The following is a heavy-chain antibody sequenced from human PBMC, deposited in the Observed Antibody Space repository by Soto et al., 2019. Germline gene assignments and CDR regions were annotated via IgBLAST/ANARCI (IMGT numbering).Heavy chain of an antibody. V-gene: IGHV3-7*01. Sequence: EVQLVESGGGLVQPGGSLRLSCAASGFTFSSYWMSWVRQAPGKGLEWVANIKQDGSEKYYVDSVKGRFTISRDNAKNSLYLQMNSLRAEDTAVYYCARGGYSYGYTLSPDFDYWGHGTLVTVSS. CDR3: ARGGYSYGYTLSPDFDY. D-gene: IGHD5-18*01. CDR2: IKQDGSEK. CDR1: GFTFSSYW. J-gene: IGHJ4*01.